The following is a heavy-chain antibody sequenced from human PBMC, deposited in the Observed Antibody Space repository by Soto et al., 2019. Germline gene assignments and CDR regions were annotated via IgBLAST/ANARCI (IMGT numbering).Heavy chain of an antibody. V-gene: IGHV4-31*03. CDR2: IYYSGST. Sequence: QVQLQESRPGLVKPSQTLSLTCTVSGGSISSGGYYWSWIRQHPGKSLEWIGYIYYSGSTYYNPSLKSRVTISVDTSKNQFSLKLSSVTASDTAVYYCASTHFGVVPDYWGQGTLVTVSS. D-gene: IGHD3-3*01. J-gene: IGHJ4*02. CDR3: ASTHFGVVPDY. CDR1: GGSISSGGYY.